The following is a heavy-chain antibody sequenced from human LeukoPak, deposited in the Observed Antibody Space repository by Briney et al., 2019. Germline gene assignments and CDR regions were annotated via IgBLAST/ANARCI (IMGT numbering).Heavy chain of an antibody. J-gene: IGHJ4*02. CDR1: GFTLSSYT. V-gene: IGHV3-21*01. CDR2: ISSGGTFV. Sequence: GGSLRLSCTGSGFTLSSYTIHWVRQAPGKGLEWVSSISSGGTFVYYADSVTGRFTISRDNAGKFLYLQMDSLRTEDTGVYYCASLGCSGENCPRAGRALGGYWGQGTQVTVSS. D-gene: IGHD2-8*02. CDR3: ASLGCSGENCPRAGRALGGY.